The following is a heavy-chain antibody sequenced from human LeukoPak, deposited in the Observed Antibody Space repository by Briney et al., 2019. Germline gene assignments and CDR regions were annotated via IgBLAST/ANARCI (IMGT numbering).Heavy chain of an antibody. CDR3: AKGGANYYDSSGYRLGAFDI. CDR2: ISYHGSNK. D-gene: IGHD3-22*01. V-gene: IGHV3-30*18. J-gene: IGHJ3*02. CDR1: GFTFSSYG. Sequence: GGSLRLSCAASGFTFSSYGMHWVCQAPGKGLEWVAVISYHGSNKYYADSVKGRFTISRDNSKNTLYLQMNSLRAEDTAVYYCAKGGANYYDSSGYRLGAFDIWGQGTMVTVSS.